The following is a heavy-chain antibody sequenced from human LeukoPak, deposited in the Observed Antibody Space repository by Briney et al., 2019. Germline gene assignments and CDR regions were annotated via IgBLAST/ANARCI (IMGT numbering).Heavy chain of an antibody. J-gene: IGHJ4*02. CDR3: ARVRGSGYDTIYYFDY. CDR1: GYTFTSYA. Sequence: ASVKVSCKASGYTFTSYAMHWVRQAPGQRREWMGWINAGNGNTKYSQKFQGRVTITRDTSASTAYMELSSLRSEDTAVYYCARVRGSGYDTIYYFDYWGQGTLVTVSS. D-gene: IGHD3-9*01. CDR2: INAGNGNT. V-gene: IGHV1-3*01.